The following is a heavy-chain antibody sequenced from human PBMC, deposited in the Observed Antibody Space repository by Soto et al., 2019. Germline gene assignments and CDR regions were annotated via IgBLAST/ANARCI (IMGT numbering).Heavy chain of an antibody. Sequence: PSETLSLTCSVSGDSITSGDYYWTWIRQPPGKDLEWIGYIYYSGGTYLSPSLKSRLSMSLDTSKKQFSLNLSSVTAADTAVYYCARALRFDSSGFDHWGQGALVTVS. J-gene: IGHJ4*02. CDR2: IYYSGGT. CDR1: GDSITSGDYY. D-gene: IGHD3-22*01. CDR3: ARALRFDSSGFDH. V-gene: IGHV4-30-4*01.